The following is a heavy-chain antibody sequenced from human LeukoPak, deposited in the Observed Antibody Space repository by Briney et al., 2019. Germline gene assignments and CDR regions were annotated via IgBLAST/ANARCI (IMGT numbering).Heavy chain of an antibody. CDR1: GFTFSSYG. J-gene: IGHJ4*02. D-gene: IGHD5-18*01. V-gene: IGHV3-33*01. CDR3: ARYGSTAMAPIDY. CDR2: IWYDGSNK. Sequence: GRSLRLSCAASGFTFSSYGMHWVRQAPGKGLEWVAVIWYDGSNKYYADSVKGRFTISRDNSKNTLYLQMNSLRAEDTAVYYCARYGSTAMAPIDYWGQGTLVTVSS.